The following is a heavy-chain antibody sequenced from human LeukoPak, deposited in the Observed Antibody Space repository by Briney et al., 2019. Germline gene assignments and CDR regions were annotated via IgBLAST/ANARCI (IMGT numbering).Heavy chain of an antibody. CDR3: ARGRVSSSTWHSTYYYYFYMDV. D-gene: IGHD4-11*01. V-gene: IGHV4-61*03. J-gene: IGHJ6*03. CDR2: IDHTGTT. Sequence: SETLSLTYTVSGYSINNNYYWDWIRQPPGKGLEWIGYIDHTGTTNYNPSLNSRVTISRDTSKNHFSLQLSSVTAADTAVYFCARGRVSSSTWHSTYYYYFYMDVWGKGTTVTVSS. CDR1: GYSINNNYY.